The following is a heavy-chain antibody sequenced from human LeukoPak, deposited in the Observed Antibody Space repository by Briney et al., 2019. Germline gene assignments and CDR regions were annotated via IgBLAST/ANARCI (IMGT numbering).Heavy chain of an antibody. Sequence: PSETLSLTCNVSGGSLTSSSYYWGWIRQPPGKGLEWIGSIYYGGRTYYNPSLKSRVTISVDTSKNQFSLKLNFVTAADTALYYCARSPYSSGPYYYYYMDVWGKGTTVTISS. CDR2: IYYGGRT. D-gene: IGHD6-19*01. J-gene: IGHJ6*03. CDR3: ARSPYSSGPYYYYYMDV. V-gene: IGHV4-39*07. CDR1: GGSLTSSSYY.